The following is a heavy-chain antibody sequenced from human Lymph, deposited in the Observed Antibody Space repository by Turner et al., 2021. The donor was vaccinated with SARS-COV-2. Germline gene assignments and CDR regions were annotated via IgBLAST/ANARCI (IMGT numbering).Heavy chain of an antibody. CDR2: ITYDGRNK. J-gene: IGHJ4*02. V-gene: IGHV3-30*04. D-gene: IGHD6-25*01. Sequence: QVQLVESGGGVVQPGRSLRLSCAASGFPFCSYAMQWFRQAPGKGLEWMALITYDGRNKNYADSVKGRFTISRDNSKNTLYLQMNSLRAEDTAVYYCARDVGAALDYWGQGTLVTVSS. CDR3: ARDVGAALDY. CDR1: GFPFCSYA.